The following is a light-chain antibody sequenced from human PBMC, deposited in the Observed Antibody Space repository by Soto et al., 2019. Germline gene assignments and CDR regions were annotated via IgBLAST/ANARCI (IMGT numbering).Light chain of an antibody. CDR1: QGISSY. Sequence: DIQLTQSPSFLSASVGDRVTVTCRASQGISSYLAWYQQKPGKAPKLLIYAASTLQSGVPSRFSGSGSGTEFTLTISSLQTEDFATYYCQQFNSFPRTFGLATKVEIK. J-gene: IGKJ1*01. CDR3: QQFNSFPRT. CDR2: AAS. V-gene: IGKV1-9*01.